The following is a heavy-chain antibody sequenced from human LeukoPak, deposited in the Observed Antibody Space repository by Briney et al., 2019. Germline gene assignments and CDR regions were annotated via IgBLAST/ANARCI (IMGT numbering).Heavy chain of an antibody. CDR2: ISAYNGNT. D-gene: IGHD2-2*01. CDR3: ARSSQYHCSSTSCYPFDY. Sequence: GASVKVSCKASGYTFTSYGISWVRQAPGQGLEWMGWISAYNGNTNYAQKLRGRVTMTTDTSTSTAYMELRSLRSDDTAVYYCARSSQYHCSSTSCYPFDYWGQGTLVTVSS. V-gene: IGHV1-18*01. J-gene: IGHJ4*02. CDR1: GYTFTSYG.